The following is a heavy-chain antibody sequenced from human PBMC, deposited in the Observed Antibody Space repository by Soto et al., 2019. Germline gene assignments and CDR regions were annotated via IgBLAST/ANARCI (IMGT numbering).Heavy chain of an antibody. Sequence: QGQLGQSGAEVKKPGASVKVSCKVSGHTLADLSMHWVRQAPGKGLEWMGCSDTENGETISAQKFQRRGTMNEDSVTDSIDMEMNNLRSADTAVYYCGAGVTRWLQTPFDYWGQGTLVTVSS. J-gene: IGHJ4*02. CDR2: SDTENGET. CDR3: GAGVTRWLQTPFDY. V-gene: IGHV1-24*01. D-gene: IGHD5-12*01. CDR1: GHTLADLS.